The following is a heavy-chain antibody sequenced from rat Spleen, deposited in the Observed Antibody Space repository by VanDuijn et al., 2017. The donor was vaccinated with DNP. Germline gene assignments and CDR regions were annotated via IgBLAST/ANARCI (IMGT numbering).Heavy chain of an antibody. D-gene: IGHD5-1*01. V-gene: IGHV5-22*01. Sequence: EVQLVESGGGSVQPGRSLKLSCAASGFTFSDYYMAWVRQAPKKGLEWVASISYEGSSTYYGDSVKGRFTISRDNAKSTLYLQMDSLRSEDTAMYFCAQLGTRDYWGQGVMVTVSS. CDR3: AQLGTRDY. CDR1: GFTFSDYY. J-gene: IGHJ2*01. CDR2: ISYEGSST.